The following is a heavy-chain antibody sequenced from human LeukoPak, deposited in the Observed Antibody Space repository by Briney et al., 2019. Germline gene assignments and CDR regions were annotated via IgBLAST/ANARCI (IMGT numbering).Heavy chain of an antibody. D-gene: IGHD5-12*01. CDR2: ISGSGVST. J-gene: IGHJ4*02. Sequence: GGSLRLSCAASGFTFSSYAMSWVRQAPGKGLEWVSGISGSGVSTYYADSVKGRFTISRDNSKNTLYLQMNSLRAEDTAVYYCAKDGPGYSTYDLDYWGQGTLVIVPS. CDR3: AKDGPGYSTYDLDY. V-gene: IGHV3-23*01. CDR1: GFTFSSYA.